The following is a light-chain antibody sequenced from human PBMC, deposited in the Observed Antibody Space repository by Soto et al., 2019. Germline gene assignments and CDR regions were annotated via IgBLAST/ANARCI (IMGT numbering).Light chain of an antibody. Sequence: EIPLTQSPATLSLSLWERATLSCRASQSVINNYLAWYQQKPGHATRLLIYGASNRATRIPARFSGGGCGADVPLPISSLAPEAFAGYYFQQRHSGRTFGHGTKVDI. J-gene: IGKJ1*01. CDR3: QQRHSGRT. V-gene: IGKV3-11*01. CDR1: QSVINNY. CDR2: GAS.